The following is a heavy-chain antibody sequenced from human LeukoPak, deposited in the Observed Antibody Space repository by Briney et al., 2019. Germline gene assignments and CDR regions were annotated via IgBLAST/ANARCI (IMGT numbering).Heavy chain of an antibody. CDR2: IKRKIDGGTT. CDR1: GFTFVNAW. CDR3: TTDLLRGYKEKYYYYYYMDV. Sequence: PGGSLRLSCAASGFTFVNAWMSWVRQAPGKGREWVGRIKRKIDGGTTDYAAPVKGRFTISRDDSKNTLYLHMNSLKKEDTAVYYCTTDLLRGYKEKYYYYYYMDVWGKGTTVTISS. D-gene: IGHD6-25*01. J-gene: IGHJ6*03. V-gene: IGHV3-15*01.